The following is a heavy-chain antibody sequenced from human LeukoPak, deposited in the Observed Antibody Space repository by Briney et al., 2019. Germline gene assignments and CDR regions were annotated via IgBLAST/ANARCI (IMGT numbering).Heavy chain of an antibody. CDR2: IYYSGST. CDR3: ARDSSSWYGWDYFDY. CDR1: GASISTSSYY. Sequence: SETLSLTCTVSGASISTSSYYWGWIRQPPGKGLEWIANIYYSGSTYYNPSLKSRVTISVDTSKNQFSLKLSSVTAADTAVYYCARDSSSWYGWDYFDYWGQGTLVTVSS. D-gene: IGHD6-13*01. J-gene: IGHJ4*02. V-gene: IGHV4-39*07.